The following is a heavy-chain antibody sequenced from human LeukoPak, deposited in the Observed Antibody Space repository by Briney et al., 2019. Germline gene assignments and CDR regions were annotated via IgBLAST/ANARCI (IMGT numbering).Heavy chain of an antibody. CDR1: GFTFSSYT. Sequence: GGSLRLSCAASGFTFSSYTMNWVRQAPGKGLEWVSSITSSSSYIYYADSVKGRFTISRDNAKNSLCLQMNSLRAEDTAVYYCARHMVAVGFDYWGQGTLVTVSS. J-gene: IGHJ4*02. CDR3: ARHMVAVGFDY. D-gene: IGHD3-10*01. V-gene: IGHV3-21*01. CDR2: ITSSSSYI.